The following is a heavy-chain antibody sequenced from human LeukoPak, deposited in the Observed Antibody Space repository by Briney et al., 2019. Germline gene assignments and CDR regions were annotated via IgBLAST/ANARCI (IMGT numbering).Heavy chain of an antibody. Sequence: GGSLRLSCAASGFTFDDYGMSWVRQAPGKGLEWVSGINWNGGSTGYADSVKGRFTISRDNAKNSLYLQMNSLRAEDTALYYCARVARIRGPDYNYYYMDVWGKGTTVTVSS. CDR1: GFTFDDYG. D-gene: IGHD2-15*01. CDR3: ARVARIRGPDYNYYYMDV. V-gene: IGHV3-20*04. J-gene: IGHJ6*03. CDR2: INWNGGST.